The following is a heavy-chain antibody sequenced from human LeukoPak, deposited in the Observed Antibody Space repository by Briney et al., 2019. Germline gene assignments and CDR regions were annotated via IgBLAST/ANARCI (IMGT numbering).Heavy chain of an antibody. J-gene: IGHJ3*02. D-gene: IGHD6-13*01. CDR3: ARDIAAAGKGRAFDI. CDR1: GGTFISYT. CDR2: IIPILGIA. V-gene: IGHV1-69*04. Sequence: SVKVSCKASGGTFISYTISWVRQAPGQGLEWVGRIIPILGIANYAQKFQGRVTITADKSTSTAYMELSSLRSEDTAVYYCARDIAAAGKGRAFDIWGQGTMVTVSS.